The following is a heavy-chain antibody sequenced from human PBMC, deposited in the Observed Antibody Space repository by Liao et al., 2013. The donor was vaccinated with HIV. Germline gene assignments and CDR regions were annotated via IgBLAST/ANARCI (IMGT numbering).Heavy chain of an antibody. V-gene: IGHV4-30-4*08. J-gene: IGHJ6*03. Sequence: QVQLQESGPGLVKPSQTLSLTCSASGGSIGSGDHYWSWIRQSPGKGLEWIGFVQYSGNTGYKSSLRSRVTISVDTSKNEFYLKMTSVTAADTAVYYCARDVSQLYCSSTSCYENYYMDVWGKGTTVTVSS. CDR3: ARDVSQLYCSSTSCYENYYMDV. CDR2: VQYSGNT. D-gene: IGHD2-2*01. CDR1: GGSIGSGDHY.